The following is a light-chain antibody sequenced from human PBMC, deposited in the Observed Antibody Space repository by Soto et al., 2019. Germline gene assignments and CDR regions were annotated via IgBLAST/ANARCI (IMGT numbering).Light chain of an antibody. CDR3: CSYTTSNTRQIA. V-gene: IGLV2-14*01. CDR1: SSDVGGYNY. Sequence: QSALTQPASVSGSPGQSITISCTGTSSDVGGYNYVSWYQQHPGKAPKFMIYDVSNRPSGVSNRFSGSKSGNTASLTISGLQAEDEADYYCCSYTTSNTRQIAVGTGTKVTVL. CDR2: DVS. J-gene: IGLJ1*01.